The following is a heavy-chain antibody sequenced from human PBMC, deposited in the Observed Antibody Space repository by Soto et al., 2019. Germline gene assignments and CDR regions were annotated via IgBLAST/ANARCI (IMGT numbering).Heavy chain of an antibody. V-gene: IGHV1-69*13. CDR2: IIPIFGTA. CDR3: ASSSNQNYYYYGMDV. Sequence: SVKPSSKASGGTFSSYAISWVRQSPGQGLEWMGGIIPIFGTANYAQKFQGRVTITADESTSTAYMELSSLRSEDTAVYYCASSSNQNYYYYGMDVWGQGTTVTVSS. D-gene: IGHD6-19*01. CDR1: GGTFSSYA. J-gene: IGHJ6*02.